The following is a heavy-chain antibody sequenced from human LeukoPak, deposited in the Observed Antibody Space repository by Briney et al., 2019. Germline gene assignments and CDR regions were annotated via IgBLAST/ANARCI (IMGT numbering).Heavy chain of an antibody. Sequence: GASVKVSCKASGYTFTSYGISWVRQAPGQGLEWMGWISAYNGNTNYAHKLQGRVTMTTDTSTSTAYMELRSLRSDDTAVYYCARGRRYCSSTSCYNWFDPWGQGTLVTVSS. CDR1: GYTFTSYG. CDR2: ISAYNGNT. CDR3: ARGRRYCSSTSCYNWFDP. J-gene: IGHJ5*02. D-gene: IGHD2-2*01. V-gene: IGHV1-18*01.